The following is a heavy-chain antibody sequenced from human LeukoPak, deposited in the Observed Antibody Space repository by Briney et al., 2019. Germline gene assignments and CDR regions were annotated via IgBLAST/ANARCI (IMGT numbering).Heavy chain of an antibody. V-gene: IGHV1-8*01. J-gene: IGHJ4*02. CDR2: MQPYSGNT. CDR3: ARGLPLDH. D-gene: IGHD2-21*02. Sequence: ASVKVSCKASGYTFSIYDINWVRQAPGQGLEWLACMQPYSGNTDYAQKFQGRLTMTRNSSTNTVYMEPSSLTSEDTAVYYCARGLPLDHWGQGTLVTVSS. CDR1: GYTFSIYD.